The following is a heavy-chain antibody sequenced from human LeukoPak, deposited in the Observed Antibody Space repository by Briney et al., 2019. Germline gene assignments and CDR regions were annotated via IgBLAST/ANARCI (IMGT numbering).Heavy chain of an antibody. V-gene: IGHV3-48*02. CDR2: ISGSSTKI. J-gene: IGHJ3*02. D-gene: IGHD3-10*01. Sequence: GSLRLSFAASGFTFSTSSMNWVRQAPGKGLEWLSYISGSSTKIFYADSLKGRFTISRDNAKNSLYLQMNSLRDEDTAVYYCASDFLGFGDYYAFNIWGQGTMVSVSS. CDR1: GFTFSTSS. CDR3: ASDFLGFGDYYAFNI.